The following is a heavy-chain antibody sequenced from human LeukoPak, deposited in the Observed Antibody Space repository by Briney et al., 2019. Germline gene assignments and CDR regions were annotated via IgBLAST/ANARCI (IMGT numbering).Heavy chain of an antibody. CDR3: ARDVPAAALRVVDY. J-gene: IGHJ4*02. CDR2: IYYSGST. V-gene: IGHV4-39*07. Sequence: PSETLSLTCTVSGGSISSSSYYWGWIRQPPGKGLEWIGSIYYSGSTYYNPSLKSRVTISLDTSKNQFSLKLSSVTAADTAVYYCARDVPAAALRVVDYWGQGTLVTVSS. CDR1: GGSISSSSYY. D-gene: IGHD2-2*01.